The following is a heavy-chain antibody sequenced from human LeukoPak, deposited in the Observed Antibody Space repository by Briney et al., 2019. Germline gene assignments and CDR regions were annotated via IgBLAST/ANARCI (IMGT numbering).Heavy chain of an antibody. J-gene: IGHJ5*02. CDR3: AGLGITSTPNFFDP. D-gene: IGHD1-14*01. CDR2: INKDGTWT. V-gene: IGHV3-7*01. CDR1: GFTFSNSF. Sequence: GGSLRLSCAASGFTFSNSFMSWVRQAPGEGLEWVANINKDGTWTYYLDSVKGRFAISRDNAMDLLYLQMNNLRAEDTAVYYCAGLGITSTPNFFDPWGQGTLVTVSS.